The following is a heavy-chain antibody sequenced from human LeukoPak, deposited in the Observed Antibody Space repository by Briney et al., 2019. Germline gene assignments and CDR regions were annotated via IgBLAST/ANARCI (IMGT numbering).Heavy chain of an antibody. J-gene: IGHJ5*02. CDR3: AKDLRNYYYGSGSYYSS. CDR2: ISYDGSNK. Sequence: PGRSLRLSCAASGFTFSSYGMHWVRQAPGKGLEWVAVISYDGSNKYYADSVKGRFTISRDNSKNALYLQMNSLRAEDTAVYYCAKDLRNYYYGSGSYYSSWGQGTLVTVSS. CDR1: GFTFSSYG. D-gene: IGHD3-10*01. V-gene: IGHV3-30*18.